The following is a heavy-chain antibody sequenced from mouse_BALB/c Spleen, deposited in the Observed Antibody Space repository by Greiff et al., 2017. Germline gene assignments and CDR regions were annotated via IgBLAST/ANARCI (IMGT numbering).Heavy chain of an antibody. Sequence: DVQLVESGGGLVQPGGSLKLSCAASGFTFSSYTMSWVRQTPAKRLEWVAYISNGGGSTYYPDTVKGRFTISRDNAKNTLYLQMSSLKSEDTAMYYCARRGYGYYFDYWGQGTTLTVSS. V-gene: IGHV5-12-2*01. CDR2: ISNGGGST. J-gene: IGHJ2*01. D-gene: IGHD1-1*01. CDR3: ARRGYGYYFDY. CDR1: GFTFSSYT.